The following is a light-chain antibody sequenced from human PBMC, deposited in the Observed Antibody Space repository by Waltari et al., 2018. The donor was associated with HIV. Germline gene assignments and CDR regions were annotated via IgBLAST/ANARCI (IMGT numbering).Light chain of an antibody. Sequence: QSVLTQPPSVSGAPGQWVTISCTGSSSNSGAGYDVHWYQQLPGTTPQLLLYGTNNGASGVPDRFPGSRSGTSASLAITGLQAEDEADYYCQSYDSGLSAIIFGGGTKLTVL. CDR2: GTN. CDR3: QSYDSGLSAII. V-gene: IGLV1-40*01. CDR1: SSNSGAGYD. J-gene: IGLJ2*01.